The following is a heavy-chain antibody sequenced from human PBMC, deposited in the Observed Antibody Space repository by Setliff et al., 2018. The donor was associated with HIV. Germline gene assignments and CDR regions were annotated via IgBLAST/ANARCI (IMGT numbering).Heavy chain of an antibody. CDR2: IWYDGSNK. D-gene: IGHD3-9*01. CDR3: AKDESTDWRTFDF. Sequence: LRLSCAASGFAFSTFGMHWVRRAPGKGLEWVAVIWYDGSNKYYADSVKGRFTISRDNSKNTLYLQMNSLRAEDTAIYYCAKDESTDWRTFDFWGQGTMVTVSS. V-gene: IGHV3-33*06. J-gene: IGHJ3*01. CDR1: GFAFSTFG.